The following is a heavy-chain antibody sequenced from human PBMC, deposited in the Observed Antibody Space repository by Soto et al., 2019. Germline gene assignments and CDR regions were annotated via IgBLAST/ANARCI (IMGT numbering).Heavy chain of an antibody. V-gene: IGHV4-59*01. CDR1: GDSISSSN. D-gene: IGHD1-26*01. CDR3: ARERHSGTWDHYYGMAV. Sequence: SETLSLTCTVSGDSISSSNWIWIRQSPGKGLDWVGYIYKSGSTNYNPSLKSRVTISVDTSRNQFSLKLTSVTAADTAVYYCARERHSGTWDHYYGMAVWGQGTTV. J-gene: IGHJ6*02. CDR2: IYKSGST.